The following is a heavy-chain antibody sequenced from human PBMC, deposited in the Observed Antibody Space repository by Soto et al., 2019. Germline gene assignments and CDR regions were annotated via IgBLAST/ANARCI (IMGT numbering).Heavy chain of an antibody. CDR3: ATGLYSRTWYPPFDY. J-gene: IGHJ4*02. CDR2: FEPEAGET. D-gene: IGHD6-13*01. CDR1: GNTLTELS. V-gene: IGHV1-24*01. Sequence: QVQLMQSGAEVRKPGASVKVSCKVSGNTLTELSMHWVRQAPGKGPEWMGGFEPEAGETIYAQKFQGRVTMTEDTSTDTAYMELSSLRSEDMAVYYCATGLYSRTWYPPFDYWGQGTLVTVSS.